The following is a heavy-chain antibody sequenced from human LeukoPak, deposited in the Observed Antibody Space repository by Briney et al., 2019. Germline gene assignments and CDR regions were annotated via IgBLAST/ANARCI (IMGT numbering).Heavy chain of an antibody. J-gene: IGHJ3*01. Sequence: GGSLRLSCTASGFTFGDYAMSWVRQAPGKGLEWVSAISGSGGSTYYADSVKGRFTISRDNAKNSLSLQMNSLRAEDTAAYFCVRDFDFAFDLWGQGTMVTVSS. CDR2: ISGSGGST. V-gene: IGHV3-23*01. CDR1: GFTFGDYA. CDR3: VRDFDFAFDL.